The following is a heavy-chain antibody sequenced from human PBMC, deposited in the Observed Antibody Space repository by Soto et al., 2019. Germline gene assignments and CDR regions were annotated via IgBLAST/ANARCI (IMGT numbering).Heavy chain of an antibody. CDR2: ISYDGSDK. CDR3: AKGRYCSTSTCFTLGSYYFDY. Sequence: PGGSLRLSCAASGFTFSTYGMHWVRQAPGKGLEWVALISYDGSDKSYADSVRGRFTISRDNSRNTLNLQMNSLRPEDTSVYYCAKGRYCSTSTCFTLGSYYFDYWGQGALVTVSS. J-gene: IGHJ4*02. CDR1: GFTFSTYG. V-gene: IGHV3-30*18. D-gene: IGHD2-2*02.